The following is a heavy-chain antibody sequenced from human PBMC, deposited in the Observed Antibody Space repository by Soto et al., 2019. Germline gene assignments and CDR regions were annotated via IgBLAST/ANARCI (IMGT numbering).Heavy chain of an antibody. CDR2: IYCSGST. CDR3: ARNYYYYMDV. CDR1: GGSISSYY. Sequence: SETLSLTCTVSGGSISSYYWSWIRQPPGKGLEWIGYIYCSGSTNYNPSLKSRVTISVDTSKNQFSLKLSSVTAADTAVYYCARNYYYYMDVWGKGTTVTVSS. V-gene: IGHV4-59*01. J-gene: IGHJ6*03.